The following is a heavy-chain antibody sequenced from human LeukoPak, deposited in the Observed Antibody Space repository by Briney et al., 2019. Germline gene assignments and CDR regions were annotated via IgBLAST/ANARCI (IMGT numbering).Heavy chain of an antibody. CDR3: ARDRGSTVTTVGY. CDR1: GFRFSDYY. Sequence: GGSLRLSCVTSGFRFSDYYMMWIRQAPGKGPEWVAHISSSAATTLYADSVKGRFTVSRDNAKNPLYLEMTSLRAEDTAVYYCARDRGSTVTTVGYWGQGTLVTVSS. CDR2: ISSSAATT. V-gene: IGHV3-11*04. J-gene: IGHJ4*02. D-gene: IGHD4-17*01.